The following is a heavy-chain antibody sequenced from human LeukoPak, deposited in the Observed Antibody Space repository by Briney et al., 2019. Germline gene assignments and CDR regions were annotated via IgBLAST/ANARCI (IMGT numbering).Heavy chain of an antibody. CDR3: ARDRGVTMIVVADNWFDP. V-gene: IGHV1-2*06. D-gene: IGHD3-22*01. J-gene: IGHJ5*02. Sequence: ASVTVSCTASGYTFTSYGISWVRQAPGQGLEWMGRINPNSGGTNYAQKFQGRVTMTRDTSISTAYMELSRLRSDDTAVYYCARDRGVTMIVVADNWFDPWGQGTLVTVSS. CDR2: INPNSGGT. CDR1: GYTFTSYG.